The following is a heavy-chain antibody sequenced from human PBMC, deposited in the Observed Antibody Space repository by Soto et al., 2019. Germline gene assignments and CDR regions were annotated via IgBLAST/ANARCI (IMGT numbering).Heavy chain of an antibody. CDR2: SIPLFGTT. D-gene: IGHD3-10*01. CDR1: GDTFKNCV. J-gene: IGHJ6*04. V-gene: IGHV1-69*01. Sequence: QVQVLQSGVEVRRPGSSVKVSCKASGDTFKNCVISWVRKAPGQGLEWMGGSIPLFGTTDFAQRFHGRITITTDESTTTAYMELSRLRSEDTATYYCAAELGFGKLSVVWGKGNTVSVSS. CDR3: AAELGFGKLSVV.